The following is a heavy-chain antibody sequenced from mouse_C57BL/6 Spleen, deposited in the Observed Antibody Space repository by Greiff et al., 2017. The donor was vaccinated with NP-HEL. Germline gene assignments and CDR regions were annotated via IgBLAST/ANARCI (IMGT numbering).Heavy chain of an antibody. CDR1: GFTFSSYA. CDR2: ISDGGSYT. J-gene: IGHJ3*01. D-gene: IGHD1-1*01. CDR3: ARDGIYYYGSSSGFAY. Sequence: EVQVVESGGGLVKPGGSLKLSCAASGFTFSSYAMSWVRQTPEKRLEWVATISDGGSYTYYPDNVKGRFTISRDNAKNNLYLQMSHLKSEDTAMYYCARDGIYYYGSSSGFAYWGQGTLVTVSA. V-gene: IGHV5-4*01.